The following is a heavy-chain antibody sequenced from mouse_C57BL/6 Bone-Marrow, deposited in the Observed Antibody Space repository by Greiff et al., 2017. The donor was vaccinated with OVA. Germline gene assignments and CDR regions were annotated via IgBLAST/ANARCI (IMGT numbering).Heavy chain of an antibody. V-gene: IGHV1-4*01. D-gene: IGHD2-2*01. CDR1: GYTFTSYT. CDR2: INPSSGYT. J-gene: IGHJ4*01. CDR3: ASMVTTGFYYAMDY. Sequence: VMLVESGAELARPGASVKMSCKASGYTFTSYTMHWVKQRPGQGLEWIGYINPSSGYTKYNQKFKDKATLTADKSSSTAYMQLSSLTSEDSAVYYCASMVTTGFYYAMDYWGQGTSVTVSS.